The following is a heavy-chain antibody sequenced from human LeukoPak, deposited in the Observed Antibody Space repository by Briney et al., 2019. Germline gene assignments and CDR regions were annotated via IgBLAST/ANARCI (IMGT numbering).Heavy chain of an antibody. CDR2: ISYDGSNK. Sequence: GGSLRLSCAASGFTFNDFSMTWVRQAPGKGLEWVAVISYDGSNKYYADSVKGRFTISRDNSKNTLYLQMNSLRAEDTAVYYCARGHCRGGSCYFDYWGQGTLVTVSS. V-gene: IGHV3-30*03. J-gene: IGHJ4*02. CDR1: GFTFNDFS. D-gene: IGHD2-15*01. CDR3: ARGHCRGGSCYFDY.